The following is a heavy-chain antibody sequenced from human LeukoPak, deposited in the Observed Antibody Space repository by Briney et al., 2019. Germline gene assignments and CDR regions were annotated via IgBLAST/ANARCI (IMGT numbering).Heavy chain of an antibody. CDR3: ARDSNFDWLVPNWFDP. D-gene: IGHD3-9*01. CDR2: ISSSGGTI. V-gene: IGHV3-48*03. Sequence: GGSLRLSCAASGFTFSSYEMNWVCQAPGKGLEWVAYISSSGGTIYYADSVKGRFTISRDNAKNSLYLQMNSLRAEDTAVYYCARDSNFDWLVPNWFDPWGQGTLVTVSS. CDR1: GFTFSSYE. J-gene: IGHJ5*02.